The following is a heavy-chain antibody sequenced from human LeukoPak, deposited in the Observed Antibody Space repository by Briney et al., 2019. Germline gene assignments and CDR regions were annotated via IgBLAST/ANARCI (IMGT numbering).Heavy chain of an antibody. J-gene: IGHJ4*02. CDR3: ARYLWSGHFDY. CDR1: GGSISSYY. CDR2: IYYSGST. V-gene: IGHV4-59*01. D-gene: IGHD3-3*01. Sequence: PSEALSLTCTVSGGSISSYYWSWIRQPPGKGLEWIGYIYYSGSTNYNPSLKSRVTISVDTSKNQFPLKLSSVTAADTAVYYCARYLWSGHFDYWGQGTLVTVSS.